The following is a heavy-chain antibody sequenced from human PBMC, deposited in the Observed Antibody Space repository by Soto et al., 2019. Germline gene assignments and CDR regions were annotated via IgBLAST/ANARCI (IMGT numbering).Heavy chain of an antibody. CDR3: AIDSPYTRSPDIHS. Sequence: EVQLVESGGGLVQPGGSLSLSCAASGFTFSNYNMNWVRQAPGKGLEWIALIRDDASPVYYADPVKGRFTISRDNAKNSLYLQMTRLRVDATSVSYCAIDSPYTRSPDIHSWGQGTLVTVSS. D-gene: IGHD3-16*01. CDR1: GFTFSNYN. J-gene: IGHJ4*02. V-gene: IGHV3-48*01. CDR2: IRDDASPV.